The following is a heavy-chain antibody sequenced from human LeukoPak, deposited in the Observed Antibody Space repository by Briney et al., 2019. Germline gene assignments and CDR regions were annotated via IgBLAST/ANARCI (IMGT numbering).Heavy chain of an antibody. J-gene: IGHJ4*02. CDR3: ASKGAYSGFDPYDF. CDR1: GLAFSRYA. V-gene: IGHV3-23*01. D-gene: IGHD5-12*01. Sequence: PGGSLRLSCAASGLAFSRYAMNWVRQAPGKGLEWVSGISDSGYNTYYADSVKGRFTISRGNSKNTVYLQLNSLKVEDSAVYYCASKGAYSGFDPYDFWGQGTLVTVSS. CDR2: ISDSGYNT.